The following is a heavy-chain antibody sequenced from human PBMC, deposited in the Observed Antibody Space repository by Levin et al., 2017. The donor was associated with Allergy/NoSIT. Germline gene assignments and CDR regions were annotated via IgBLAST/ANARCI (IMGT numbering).Heavy chain of an antibody. D-gene: IGHD6-13*01. CDR2: IDSHGSDT. Sequence: GESLKISCAASGFTFSNYWMHWVRQTPGKGLVWVSRIDSHGSDTTYADSVKGRFSISRDNAKNTLYLQMNSLRADDTAVYYCARSGYGTTWYGDYYYYYMDVWGKGTAVTVSS. CDR3: ARSGYGTTWYGDYYYYYMDV. J-gene: IGHJ6*03. CDR1: GFTFSNYW. V-gene: IGHV3-74*01.